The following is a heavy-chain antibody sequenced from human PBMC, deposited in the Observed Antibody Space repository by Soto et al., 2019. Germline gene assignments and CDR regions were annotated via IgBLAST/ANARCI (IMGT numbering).Heavy chain of an antibody. J-gene: IGHJ4*02. D-gene: IGHD5-12*01. CDR2: VYYSGTT. CDR1: GGSVSDKTYY. CDR3: ARVATDFVY. Sequence: ASETLSLTCSVSGGSVSDKTYYWSWIRQPPGKRLEWIGYVYYSGTTNYNPSLKSRVTISVDLSKNRFSLRLSSVTTADTAVYYCARVATDFVYWGQGTLVTVSS. V-gene: IGHV4-61*01.